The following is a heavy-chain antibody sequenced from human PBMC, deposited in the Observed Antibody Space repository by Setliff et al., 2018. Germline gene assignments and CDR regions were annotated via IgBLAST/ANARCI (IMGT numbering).Heavy chain of an antibody. V-gene: IGHV1-69*05. J-gene: IGHJ6*03. CDR1: GYPFISYD. Sequence: SVKVSCKASGYPFISYDINWVRQAPGQGLEWLGGTIPNFGTTNYAQEFQGRVTIITDESTSTAYMELSSLRFEDTAVYYCAREGVDTRSSTDYRYYMDVWGKGTTVTVSS. CDR2: TIPNFGTT. CDR3: AREGVDTRSSTDYRYYMDV. D-gene: IGHD5-18*01.